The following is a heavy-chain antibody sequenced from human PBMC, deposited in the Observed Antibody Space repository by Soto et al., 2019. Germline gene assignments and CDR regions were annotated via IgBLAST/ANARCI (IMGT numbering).Heavy chain of an antibody. D-gene: IGHD3-9*01. J-gene: IGHJ2*01. V-gene: IGHV4-59*12. CDR2: IYYSGST. CDR3: EAEDGIRDSFSVSAFLLNRSSDL. Sequence: QGKGLEWIGYIYYSGSTNYNPSLKSRVTISVDTSKNQFSPKLSSVTAADTAVFFFEAEDGIRDSFSVSAFLLNRSSDL.